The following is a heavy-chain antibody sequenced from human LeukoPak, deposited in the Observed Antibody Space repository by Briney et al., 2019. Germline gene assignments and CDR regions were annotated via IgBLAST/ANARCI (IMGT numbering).Heavy chain of an antibody. Sequence: GGSLRLSCTASGFTFGDYAMSWFRQAPGKGREWVGFIRSKAYGGTTEYAASVKGRFTISRDGSKSIAYLQMNSLKTEDTAVYYCTRDEPQYYYDSSGYYSYFDYWGQGTLVTVSS. D-gene: IGHD3-22*01. CDR1: GFTFGDYA. V-gene: IGHV3-49*01. CDR2: IRSKAYGGTT. CDR3: TRDEPQYYYDSSGYYSYFDY. J-gene: IGHJ4*02.